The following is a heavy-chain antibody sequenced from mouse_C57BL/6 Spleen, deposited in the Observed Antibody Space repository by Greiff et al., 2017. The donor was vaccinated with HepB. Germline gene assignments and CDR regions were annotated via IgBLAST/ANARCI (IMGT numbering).Heavy chain of an antibody. CDR3: ASIYYGYDGGFAY. J-gene: IGHJ3*01. CDR1: GYTFTDYY. D-gene: IGHD2-2*01. CDR2: INPNNGGT. V-gene: IGHV1-26*01. Sequence: EVQLQQSGPELVKPGASVKISCKASGYTFTDYYMNWVKQSHGKSLEWIGDINPNNGGTSYNQKFKGKATLTVDKSSSTAYMELRSLTSEDSAVYYWASIYYGYDGGFAYWGQGTLVTVSA.